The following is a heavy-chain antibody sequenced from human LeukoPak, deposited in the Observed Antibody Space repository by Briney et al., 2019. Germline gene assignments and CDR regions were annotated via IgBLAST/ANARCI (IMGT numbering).Heavy chain of an antibody. CDR1: GGSISGSISGTY. Sequence: PSETLSLPCTVSGGSISGSISGTYWSWVRQPAGKGLEWIGRIHSSGSTKYNPSLKSRVTMSVDTSKNQLFLRLTSVTAADTALYYCARGSQNYYNPFDNWGQGTLVTVSS. D-gene: IGHD3-10*01. V-gene: IGHV4-4*07. J-gene: IGHJ4*02. CDR3: ARGSQNYYNPFDN. CDR2: IHSSGST.